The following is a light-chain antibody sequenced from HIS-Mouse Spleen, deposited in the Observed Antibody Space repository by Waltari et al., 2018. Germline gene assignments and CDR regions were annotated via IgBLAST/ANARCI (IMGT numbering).Light chain of an antibody. Sequence: QSALTQPPSASGSPGQSVTISCTGTSSDVGGYHYVSWYQQHPAKAPKLMSYEVSKRHAGVPDRFSGSKSGNTASLTVSGLQAEDEADYYCSSYAGSNSYVFGTGTKVTVL. J-gene: IGLJ1*01. CDR2: EVS. CDR1: SSDVGGYHY. V-gene: IGLV2-8*01. CDR3: SSYAGSNSYV.